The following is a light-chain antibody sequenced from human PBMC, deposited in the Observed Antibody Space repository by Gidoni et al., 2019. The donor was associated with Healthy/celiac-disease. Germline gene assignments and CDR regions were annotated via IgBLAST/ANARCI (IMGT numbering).Light chain of an antibody. J-gene: IGLJ3*02. CDR3: AAWDDSLNGWV. CDR2: SNN. Sequence: QSVLTPPPSASGTPGLGVTISCSGSSSNIGSNTVNWYQQLPGTAPKLLIYSNNQRPSGVPDRFSGSKSGTSASLAISGLQSEDEADYYCAAWDDSLNGWVFGGGTKLTVL. V-gene: IGLV1-44*01. CDR1: SSNIGSNT.